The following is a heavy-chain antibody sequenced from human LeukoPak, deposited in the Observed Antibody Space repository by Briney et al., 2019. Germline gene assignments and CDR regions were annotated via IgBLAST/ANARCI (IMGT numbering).Heavy chain of an antibody. Sequence: PGGSLRLSCAASGFTSSNFAMSWVRQAPGKGLEWVSGIRGSGGSTDYADSVKGRFTISRDNSKNTLYLQMNGLRAEDTAVYYCAKDLRFLEPSSYFFDSWGQGTLVTVSS. D-gene: IGHD1-1*01. CDR2: IRGSGGST. V-gene: IGHV3-23*01. CDR1: GFTSSNFA. CDR3: AKDLRFLEPSSYFFDS. J-gene: IGHJ4*02.